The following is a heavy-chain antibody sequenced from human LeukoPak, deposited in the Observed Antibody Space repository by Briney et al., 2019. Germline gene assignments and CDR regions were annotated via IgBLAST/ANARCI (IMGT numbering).Heavy chain of an antibody. D-gene: IGHD5-18*01. V-gene: IGHV3-48*01. CDR1: GFTFSSYC. CDR2: ISSSSSTI. Sequence: GGSLRLSCAASGFTFSSYCINWVRQALGKGLEWVSYISSSSSTIYYADSVKGRFTISRDNAKNSLYLQMNSLRAEDTAVYYCARDQDRYSYGSYFDYWGQGTLVTVSS. CDR3: ARDQDRYSYGSYFDY. J-gene: IGHJ4*02.